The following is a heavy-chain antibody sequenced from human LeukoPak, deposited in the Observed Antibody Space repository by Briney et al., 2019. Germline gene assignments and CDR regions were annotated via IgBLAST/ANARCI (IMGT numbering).Heavy chain of an antibody. V-gene: IGHV3-30*01. J-gene: IGHJ4*02. D-gene: IGHD3-22*01. CDR1: RFTFSSYA. CDR3: TRCSYDSSGYRTCYFDY. CDR2: ISKDVDNR. Sequence: GGSLRLSCAASRFTFSSYAMHWVRQAPGKGLEWVAVISKDVDNRYYADSVKGRFTISRDNSQNTLYLQMNSLRAEDTAMYYCTRCSYDSSGYRTCYFDYWGQGTLVTVSS.